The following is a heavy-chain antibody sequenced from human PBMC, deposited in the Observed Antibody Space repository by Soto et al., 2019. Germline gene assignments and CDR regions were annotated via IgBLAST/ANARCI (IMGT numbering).Heavy chain of an antibody. CDR2: IIPIFGTA. CDR1: GSTLSSYA. D-gene: IGHD3-9*01. J-gene: IGHJ6*02. Sequence: VNVSCKATGSTLSSYAISWVRQAPGQGLEWMGGIIPIFGTANYAQKFQGRVTITADESTSTAYMELSSLRSEDTAVYYCARGILRYFDWLHSPDYYYYGMDVWGQGSTVTVSS. CDR3: ARGILRYFDWLHSPDYYYYGMDV. V-gene: IGHV1-69*13.